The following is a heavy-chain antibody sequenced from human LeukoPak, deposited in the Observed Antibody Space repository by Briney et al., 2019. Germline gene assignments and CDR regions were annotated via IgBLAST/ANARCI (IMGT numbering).Heavy chain of an antibody. CDR2: INQDCSEK. Sequence: PGGSLRLSCAASGFSFSSCAMSWVRKAPGKGLEWVANINQDCSEKYYVDSVKGRFTVSRDNAKNSLYLQMNSLRAEDTAVYYCARYSYGYEDYWGQGTLVTVSS. CDR3: ARYSYGYEDY. J-gene: IGHJ4*02. V-gene: IGHV3-7*01. CDR1: GFSFSSCA. D-gene: IGHD5-18*01.